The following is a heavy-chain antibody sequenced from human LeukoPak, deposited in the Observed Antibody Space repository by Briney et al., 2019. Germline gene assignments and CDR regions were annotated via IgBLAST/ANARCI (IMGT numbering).Heavy chain of an antibody. J-gene: IGHJ4*02. CDR2: ISSTYTYM. CDR3: ARDFEERGYFVADFDY. V-gene: IGHV3-21*01. D-gene: IGHD3-22*01. Sequence: PGGSLRLSCAASGFTFSDYIMNWVRQAPGKGLEWVSSISSTYTYMYYADSVKGRFTISRDNAKNSLYLQMNSLRAEDTAVYYCARDFEERGYFVADFDYWGQGTLVTVSS. CDR1: GFTFSDYI.